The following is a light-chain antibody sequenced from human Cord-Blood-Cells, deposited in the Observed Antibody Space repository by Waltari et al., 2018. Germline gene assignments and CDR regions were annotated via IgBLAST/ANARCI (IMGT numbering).Light chain of an antibody. CDR1: QSVSSY. Sequence: EIVLTQSPATLSLSPGERAPLSCRASQSVSSYLAWYQQKPGQAPRLLIYDASNRATGIPARFSSSGSGTDFTLTSSSLEPEDVAVYYCQQRSNWPIFTFGPGTKVDIK. CDR3: QQRSNWPIFT. J-gene: IGKJ3*01. CDR2: DAS. V-gene: IGKV3-11*01.